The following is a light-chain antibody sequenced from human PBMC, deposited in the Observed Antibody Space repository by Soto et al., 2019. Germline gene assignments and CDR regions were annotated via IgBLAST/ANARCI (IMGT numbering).Light chain of an antibody. CDR1: NSNIGSNT. V-gene: IGLV1-44*01. Sequence: QSVLTQPPSASGTPGQRITISCSGSNSNIGSNTVNWYQQLPGTAPKLLIYSNAHRPSGVPDRFFGSKSDTSASLAISGLQSDDEADYYCAAWDDTLHGVVFGGGTKLTVL. J-gene: IGLJ3*02. CDR3: AAWDDTLHGVV. CDR2: SNA.